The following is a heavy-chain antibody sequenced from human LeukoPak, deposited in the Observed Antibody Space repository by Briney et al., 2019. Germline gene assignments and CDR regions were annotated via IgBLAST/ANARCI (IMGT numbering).Heavy chain of an antibody. CDR1: GFTYNSCW. Sequence: GGSLRLSCVVSGFTYNSCWMNWVRQAPGKGLEWVAHINPDGRDTYYVDSVKGRFTISRDNAQNSMYLQMNSLRVEDTAVYYCATWGDTTAEYFQRWGQGTLVTVSS. D-gene: IGHD2-21*02. J-gene: IGHJ1*01. V-gene: IGHV3-7*01. CDR3: ATWGDTTAEYFQR. CDR2: INPDGRDT.